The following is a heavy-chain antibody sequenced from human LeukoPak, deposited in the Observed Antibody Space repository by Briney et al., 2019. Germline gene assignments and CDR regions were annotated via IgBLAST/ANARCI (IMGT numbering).Heavy chain of an antibody. D-gene: IGHD5-18*01. CDR2: ISGSGGST. Sequence: GGSLRLSCAASGFTFSSYAMSWVRQAPGKGLEWVSAISGSGGSTYYADSVKGRFTISRDNSKNTLYLQMNSLRAEDTAVYYCAKVKCDTAMVTEYYFDYWGQGTLVTVSS. V-gene: IGHV3-23*01. CDR1: GFTFSSYA. CDR3: AKVKCDTAMVTEYYFDY. J-gene: IGHJ4*02.